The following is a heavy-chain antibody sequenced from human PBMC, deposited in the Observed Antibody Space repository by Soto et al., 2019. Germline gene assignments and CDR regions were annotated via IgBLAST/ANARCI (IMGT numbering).Heavy chain of an antibody. V-gene: IGHV4-59*11. J-gene: IGHJ4*02. CDR3: TRANWYSEY. D-gene: IGHD7-27*01. Sequence: QVQLHESGPGLVKPSGTLSLTCTVSGGSISNHFWSWVRQSPGKGLEWLRYIYCNGNTNYNPSLNGRVTMSVDTSRNQISLKLTSVTAADTAVYYCTRANWYSEYWGQGTLVTVSS. CDR1: GGSISNHF. CDR2: IYCNGNT.